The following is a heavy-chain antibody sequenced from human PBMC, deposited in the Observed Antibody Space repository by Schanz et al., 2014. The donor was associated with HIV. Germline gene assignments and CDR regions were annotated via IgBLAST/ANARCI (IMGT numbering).Heavy chain of an antibody. J-gene: IGHJ4*02. V-gene: IGHV3-23*01. CDR2: ISDSGDGT. CDR3: SNATSGSRGWYTGSD. CDR1: GFTFYTYA. Sequence: EVQLLESGGGLVQPGKSLRLSCAASGFTFYTYAMTWVRQAPGKGLEWVSTISDSGDGTYYADSMKGRVTISRDNSKNILYLQMNSLRAEDTALYYCSNATSGSRGWYTGSDWGQGTLVTVSP. D-gene: IGHD6-19*01.